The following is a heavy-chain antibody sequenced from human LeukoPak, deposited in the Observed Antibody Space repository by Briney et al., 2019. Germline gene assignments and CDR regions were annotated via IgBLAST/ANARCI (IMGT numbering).Heavy chain of an antibody. CDR3: AFFGTTRGRWFDP. Sequence: SETLSLTCTVSGGSISSSTYYWGWIRQPPGKGLEWIGSINYSGSTNYNPSLKSRVTISVDTSKNQFSLKLSSVTAADTAVYYCAFFGTTRGRWFDPWGQGTLVTVSS. CDR2: INYSGST. D-gene: IGHD1-1*01. V-gene: IGHV4-39*07. J-gene: IGHJ5*02. CDR1: GGSISSSTYY.